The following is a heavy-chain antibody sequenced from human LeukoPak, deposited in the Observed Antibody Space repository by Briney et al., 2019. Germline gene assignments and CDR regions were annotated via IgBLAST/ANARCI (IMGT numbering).Heavy chain of an antibody. V-gene: IGHV3-49*03. Sequence: GGSLRLSCTASGFTFGDYAMSWFRQAPGKGLEWVGFIRSKAYGGTTEYAASVKGRFTISRDDSKSIAYLQMNSLKTEDTAVYYCTRDRGRWLQPFDYWGQGTLVTVSS. CDR2: IRSKAYGGTT. CDR1: GFTFGDYA. J-gene: IGHJ4*02. CDR3: TRDRGRWLQPFDY. D-gene: IGHD5-24*01.